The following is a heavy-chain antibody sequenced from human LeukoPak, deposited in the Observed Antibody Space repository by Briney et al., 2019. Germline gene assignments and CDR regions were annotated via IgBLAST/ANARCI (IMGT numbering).Heavy chain of an antibody. Sequence: GGSLRLSCAVSGLSFSSYATHWVRQAPGKGLEWVAFIRHDGSDKYYADSVKGRFTNSRDNSKNTIYLQMNSLRAEDTALHYCAKDSSAWACDYWGQGTLVTVSS. J-gene: IGHJ4*02. V-gene: IGHV3-30*02. CDR2: IRHDGSDK. CDR3: AKDSSAWACDY. CDR1: GLSFSSYA. D-gene: IGHD6-19*01.